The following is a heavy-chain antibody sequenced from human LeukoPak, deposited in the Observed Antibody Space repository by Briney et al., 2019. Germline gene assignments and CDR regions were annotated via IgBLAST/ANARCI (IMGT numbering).Heavy chain of an antibody. J-gene: IGHJ4*02. V-gene: IGHV1-69*02. D-gene: IGHD3-22*01. Sequence: SVKVSCKASGGTSSSYTISWVRQAPGQGLEWMGRIIPILGIANYAQKFQGRVTITADKSTSTAYMELSSLRSEDTAVYYCAGRTYYYDSSGYHWGQGTLVTVSS. CDR3: AGRTYYYDSSGYH. CDR2: IIPILGIA. CDR1: GGTSSSYT.